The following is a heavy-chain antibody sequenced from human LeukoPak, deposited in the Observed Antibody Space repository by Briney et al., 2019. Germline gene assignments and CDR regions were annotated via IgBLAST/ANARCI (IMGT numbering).Heavy chain of an antibody. D-gene: IGHD2-2*01. CDR1: GGTFSSYT. Sequence: ASVKVSCKASGGTFSSYTISWVRQAPGQGLEWMGRIIPILGIANYAQKFQGRVTITADKSTSTAYMELSSRRSEDTAVYYCARDCSSTSCHHDAFDIWGQGTMVTVSS. J-gene: IGHJ3*02. CDR2: IIPILGIA. CDR3: ARDCSSTSCHHDAFDI. V-gene: IGHV1-69*04.